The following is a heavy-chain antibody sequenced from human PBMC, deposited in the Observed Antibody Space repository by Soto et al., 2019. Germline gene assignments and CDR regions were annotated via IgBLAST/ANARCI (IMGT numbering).Heavy chain of an antibody. J-gene: IGHJ5*01. CDR3: ARGRYCLTGRCFPNWFDS. V-gene: IGHV4-30-4*01. CDR2: IYKSATT. Sequence: SETLSLTCSVSGDSISTVNYFWAWIRQPPGQALEYIGYIYKSATTYYNPSLESRVAISLDTSKSQFSLNVTSVTAADTAVYFCARGRYCLTGRCFPNWFDSWGQGTLVTVSS. D-gene: IGHD2-15*01. CDR1: GDSISTVNYF.